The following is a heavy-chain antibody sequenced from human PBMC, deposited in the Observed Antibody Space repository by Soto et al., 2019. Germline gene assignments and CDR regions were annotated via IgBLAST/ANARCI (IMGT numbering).Heavy chain of an antibody. J-gene: IGHJ6*03. CDR2: INHSGST. CDR3: VRGGPFTFGVVAYYYYYYMDV. CDR1: GGSFSGYY. Sequence: PSETLALTCAVYGGSFSGYYWSWIRQPPGKGLEWIGEINHSGSTNYNPSLKSRVTISVDTSKNQFSLKLSSVTAADTAVYYCVRGGPFTFGVVAYYYYYYMDVWGKGTTVTVSS. V-gene: IGHV4-34*01. D-gene: IGHD3-3*01.